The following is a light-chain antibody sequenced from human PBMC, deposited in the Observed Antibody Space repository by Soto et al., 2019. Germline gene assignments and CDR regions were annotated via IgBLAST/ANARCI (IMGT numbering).Light chain of an antibody. V-gene: IGLV1-40*01. J-gene: IGLJ2*01. CDR1: SSNIGAGYD. CDR3: QSYDSSLRAVV. Sequence: QSVLTQPPSVSGAPGQRVTISCTGSSSNIGAGYDVHWYQQLPGTAPKLLIYGNSNRPSGVPDRFSASKSGTSASLAITGLQAEDEADYYCQSYDSSLRAVVFGGGTQLTVL. CDR2: GNS.